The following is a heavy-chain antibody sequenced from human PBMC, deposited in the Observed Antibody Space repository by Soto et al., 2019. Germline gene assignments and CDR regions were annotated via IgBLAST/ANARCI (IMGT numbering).Heavy chain of an antibody. CDR2: INAGNGNT. CDR3: ARLSQGCNYASRDYYYYGMDV. J-gene: IGHJ6*02. CDR1: GYTFTSYA. D-gene: IGHD4-4*01. Sequence: QVQLVQSGAEVKKPGASVKVSCKASGYTFTSYAMHWVRQAPGQRLEWMGWINAGNGNTKYSQKFQGRGTITRDTSASTAYMELSSLRSEDTAVYYCARLSQGCNYASRDYYYYGMDVWGQGTTVTVSS. V-gene: IGHV1-3*01.